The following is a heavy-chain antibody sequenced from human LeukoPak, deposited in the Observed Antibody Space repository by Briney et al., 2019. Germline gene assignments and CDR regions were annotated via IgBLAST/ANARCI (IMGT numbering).Heavy chain of an antibody. CDR3: ARSAGQYYDSRGFDY. CDR2: INGDGTST. CDR1: GFAFRSYW. D-gene: IGHD3-22*01. J-gene: IGHJ4*02. Sequence: GGSLRLSCAVSGFAFRSYWVRWVRQAPGGGLVWVSRINGDGTSTGYADSVKGRFTISRDNAKNTLYLQLNSLRAEDTAVYYCARSAGQYYDSRGFDYWGQGTLVTVSS. V-gene: IGHV3-74*01.